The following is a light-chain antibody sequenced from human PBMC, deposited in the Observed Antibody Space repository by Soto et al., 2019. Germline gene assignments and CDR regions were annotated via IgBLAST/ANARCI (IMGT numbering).Light chain of an antibody. CDR1: QSVSSSY. V-gene: IGKV3-15*01. J-gene: IGKJ1*01. CDR2: GAS. CDR3: QQYNNWPT. Sequence: ENVLTQTPGTLSLSPGERATLSCRASQSVSSSYLAWYQQKPGQAPRLLIYGASNRATGIPARFSGSGSGTEFTLTISSLQSEDFAVYYCQQYNNWPTFGQGTKVDI.